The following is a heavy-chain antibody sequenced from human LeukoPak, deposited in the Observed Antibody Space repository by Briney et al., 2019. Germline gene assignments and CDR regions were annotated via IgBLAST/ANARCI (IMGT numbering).Heavy chain of an antibody. CDR2: TYYRSKWYN. Sequence: SQTLSLTCAISGDSVSSNTAAWNWIRQSPSKGLEWLGRTYYRSKWYNDYAVSVKSRITITADTSKNHFSLQLNSVTPEDTAMYYCATSLAEAGRNWFDPWGQGTLVTVSS. J-gene: IGHJ5*02. CDR1: GDSVSSNTAA. V-gene: IGHV6-1*01. D-gene: IGHD6-19*01. CDR3: ATSLAEAGRNWFDP.